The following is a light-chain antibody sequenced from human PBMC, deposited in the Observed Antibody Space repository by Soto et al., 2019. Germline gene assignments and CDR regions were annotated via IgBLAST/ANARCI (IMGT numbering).Light chain of an antibody. CDR1: QHIDSW. V-gene: IGKV1-12*01. Sequence: DIQMTQSPSSVSASVGDRVTITCRASQHIDSWLAWYQQKPGKAPKLLIYAASSLQSGVPPRFSGSGSVTDFTLTITSLQSEDFATYYCQQADSFPRTFGPGTKVDI. CDR3: QQADSFPRT. CDR2: AAS. J-gene: IGKJ3*01.